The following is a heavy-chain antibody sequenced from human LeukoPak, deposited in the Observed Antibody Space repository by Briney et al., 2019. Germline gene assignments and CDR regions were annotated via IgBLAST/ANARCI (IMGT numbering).Heavy chain of an antibody. V-gene: IGHV4-59*01. J-gene: IGHJ5*02. CDR1: GGSINDYY. D-gene: IGHD4-17*01. CDR3: ATVVRGAVTSNCFYR. CDR2: ISNNGTT. Sequence: SETLSLTCTVSGGSINDYYWTWIRQAPGKGLEWLGYISNNGTTDYNPSLKSRVTMSVDTSKNEFSLKVTSVTAADTAMYYCATVVRGAVTSNCFYRWGQGTLVTVSS.